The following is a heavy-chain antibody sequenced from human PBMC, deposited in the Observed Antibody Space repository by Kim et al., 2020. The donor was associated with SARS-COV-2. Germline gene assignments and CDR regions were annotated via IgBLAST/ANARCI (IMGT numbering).Heavy chain of an antibody. J-gene: IGHJ4*02. V-gene: IGHV4-34*01. CDR1: GGSFSGYY. CDR2: INHSGST. D-gene: IGHD5-18*01. CDR3: ARRGRGAMVIFDY. Sequence: SETLSLTCAVYGGSFSGYYWSWIRQPPGKGLEWIGEINHSGSTNYNPSLKSRVTISVDTSKNQFSLKLSSVTAADTAVYYCARRGRGAMVIFDYWGQGTLVTVSS.